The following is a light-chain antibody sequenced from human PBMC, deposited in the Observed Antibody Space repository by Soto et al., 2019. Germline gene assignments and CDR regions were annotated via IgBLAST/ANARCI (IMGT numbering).Light chain of an antibody. CDR2: LNSDDSH. CDR3: QTWGTGIVV. Sequence: QSVLTQSPSASASLGASVKLTCTLSSGHSNYAIAWHQQQPEKGPRYLMKLNSDDSHSKGDGIPDRFSGSSSGAERYLTISSLQSEDEADYYCQTWGTGIVVFGGGTKVTVL. V-gene: IGLV4-69*01. CDR1: SGHSNYA. J-gene: IGLJ2*01.